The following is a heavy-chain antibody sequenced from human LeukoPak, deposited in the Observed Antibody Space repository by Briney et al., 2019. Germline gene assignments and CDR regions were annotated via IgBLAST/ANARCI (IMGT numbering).Heavy chain of an antibody. CDR2: ISSGSSYI. CDR3: ASNTIFGDYFDY. D-gene: IGHD3-3*01. J-gene: IGHJ4*02. Sequence: PGGSLRLSCAASGFIFSSYSMNWVRQAPGKGLEWVSSISSGSSYIYYADSVKGRFTISRDNAKNSLYLQMNSLRAEDTAVYYCASNTIFGDYFDYWGQGTLVTVSS. CDR1: GFIFSSYS. V-gene: IGHV3-21*01.